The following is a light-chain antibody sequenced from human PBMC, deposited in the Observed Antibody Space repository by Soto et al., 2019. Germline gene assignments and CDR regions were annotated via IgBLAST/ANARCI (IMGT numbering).Light chain of an antibody. CDR1: QSISSY. V-gene: IGKV1-39*01. Sequence: DIQMTQSPSSLSASVGDRVTITCRASQSISSYLNWYQQKPGKAPKLLIYAASSLQSGVPSRFSGSGSGTDFTLPISRLQPEDFATYYCQQGYCTLKTFGPGTKVDIK. J-gene: IGKJ3*01. CDR2: AAS. CDR3: QQGYCTLKT.